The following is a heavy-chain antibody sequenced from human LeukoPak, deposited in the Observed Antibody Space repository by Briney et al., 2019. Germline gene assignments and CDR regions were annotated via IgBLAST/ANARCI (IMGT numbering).Heavy chain of an antibody. CDR3: ARHSTTFYYGSGKTQNWFDP. J-gene: IGHJ5*02. Sequence: SETLSLTCAVSGGSISSGGYSWSWIRQPPGKGLEWIGYIYHSGSTYYNPSLKSRVTISVDRSKNQFSLKLSSVTAADTAVYYCARHSTTFYYGSGKTQNWFDPWGQGILVTVSS. CDR1: GGSISSGGYS. D-gene: IGHD3-10*01. CDR2: IYHSGST. V-gene: IGHV4-30-2*01.